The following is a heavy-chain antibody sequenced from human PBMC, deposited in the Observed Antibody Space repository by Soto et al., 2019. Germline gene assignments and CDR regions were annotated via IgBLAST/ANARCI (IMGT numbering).Heavy chain of an antibody. J-gene: IGHJ4*02. D-gene: IGHD1-26*01. CDR3: ARFSGSYTRGLDY. V-gene: IGHV3-72*01. Sequence: EVQLVESGGGLVQPGGSLRLSCAASGFTFSDHSMEWVRQAPGKGLEWVGRSRNKANSYSTEYAASVKGRFTISRDESKNSLYLQMNSLKTEDTAVYYCARFSGSYTRGLDYWGQGTLVTVSS. CDR1: GFTFSDHS. CDR2: SRNKANSYST.